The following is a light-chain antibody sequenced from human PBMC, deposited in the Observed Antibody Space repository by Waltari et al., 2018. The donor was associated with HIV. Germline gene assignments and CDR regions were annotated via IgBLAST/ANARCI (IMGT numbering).Light chain of an antibody. J-gene: IGLJ1*01. Sequence: SYVLTQPPSVSVAPGQTARITRGGNNIGSKNVHWYQLPDPGARAPSGIPQRPSGSSSENTATLTISRVEVGDEADYYCQVWDSSSDHPGVFGSGTKVTVL. V-gene: IGLV3-21*02. CDR3: QVWDSSSDHPGV. CDR1: NIGSKN.